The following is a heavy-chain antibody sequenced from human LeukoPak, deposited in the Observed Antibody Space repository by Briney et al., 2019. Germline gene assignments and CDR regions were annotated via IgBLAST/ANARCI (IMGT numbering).Heavy chain of an antibody. V-gene: IGHV4-61*01. Sequence: SETLSLTCTVSGGSVSSGTYYWSWIRQPPGKGLEWIGYIYYSGSTNYNPSLKSRVTISIDTSKNQLSLKLSSVTAADTAVYYCARDRVRGNANPYFDYWGQGTLVTVSS. CDR2: IYYSGST. J-gene: IGHJ4*02. D-gene: IGHD1-1*01. CDR3: ARDRVRGNANPYFDY. CDR1: GGSVSSGTYY.